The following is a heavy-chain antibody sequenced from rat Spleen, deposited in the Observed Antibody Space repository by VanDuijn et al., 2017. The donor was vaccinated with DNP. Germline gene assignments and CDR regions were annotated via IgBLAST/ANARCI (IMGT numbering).Heavy chain of an antibody. Sequence: EVQLVESGGGLVQPGRSLKLSCAASGFTFSDYYMAWVRQAPTKGLEWVATISYDGRSTYYRDSVKGRFTISRDNAKSTLYLQMDSLRSEDTATYYCTRVNYGGYYYVMDAWGQGASVTVSS. D-gene: IGHD1-11*01. J-gene: IGHJ4*01. CDR3: TRVNYGGYYYVMDA. V-gene: IGHV5-7*01. CDR2: ISYDGRST. CDR1: GFTFSDYY.